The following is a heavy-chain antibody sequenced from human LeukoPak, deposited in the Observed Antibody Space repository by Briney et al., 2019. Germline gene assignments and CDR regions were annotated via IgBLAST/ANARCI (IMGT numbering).Heavy chain of an antibody. D-gene: IGHD1-7*01. CDR2: IIPIFGTA. J-gene: IGHJ6*03. Sequence: SVKVSCKASGGTFSSYAISWVRQAPGQGLEWMGGIIPIFGTANYAQKFQGRVTITTDESTSTAYMELSSLRSEDTAVYYCARVGLPSYYMDVWGKGTRVTVSS. CDR1: GGTFSSYA. V-gene: IGHV1-69*05. CDR3: ARVGLPSYYMDV.